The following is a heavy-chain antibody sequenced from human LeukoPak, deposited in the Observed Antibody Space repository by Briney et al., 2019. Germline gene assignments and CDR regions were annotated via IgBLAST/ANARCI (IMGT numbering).Heavy chain of an antibody. V-gene: IGHV3-23*01. J-gene: IGHJ3*02. CDR1: GFTFSSYA. CDR2: ISGSGGST. Sequence: PGGSLRLSCAASGFTFSSYAMSWVRQAPGKGLEWVSAISGSGGSTYYADSVKGRFTISRDNSKNTLYLQMNSLRAEDTAVYYCASTTDITPGAFDIWGQGTMVTVSS. D-gene: IGHD1-1*01. CDR3: ASTTDITPGAFDI.